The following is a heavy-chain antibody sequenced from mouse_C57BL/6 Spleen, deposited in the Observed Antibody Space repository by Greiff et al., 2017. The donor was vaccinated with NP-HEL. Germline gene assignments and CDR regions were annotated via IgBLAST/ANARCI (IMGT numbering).Heavy chain of an antibody. D-gene: IGHD1-1*01. J-gene: IGHJ2*01. CDR2: IRSGSSTI. V-gene: IGHV5-17*01. CDR3: ARTTTVVARGDFDY. CDR1: GFTFSDYG. Sequence: DVMLVESGGGLVKPGGSLKLSCAASGFTFSDYGMHWVRQAPEKGLEWVAYIRSGSSTIYYADTVKGRFTISRDNAKNTLFLEMTSLRSEDTAMYYCARTTTVVARGDFDYWGQGTTLTVSS.